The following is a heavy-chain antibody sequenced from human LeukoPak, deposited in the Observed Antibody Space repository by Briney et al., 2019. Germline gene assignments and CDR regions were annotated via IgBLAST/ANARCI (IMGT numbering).Heavy chain of an antibody. D-gene: IGHD1-26*01. J-gene: IGHJ4*02. CDR2: IYYSGST. CDR3: ARQLSGSYYPFDY. V-gene: IGHV4-39*01. CDR1: GGSISSRSYY. Sequence: PSETLSLTCTVSGGSISSRSYYWGWIRQPPGKGLEWIGSIYYSGSTYYNPSLKSRVTISVDTSKNQFSLKLSSATAADTAVYYCARQLSGSYYPFDYWGQGTLVTVSS.